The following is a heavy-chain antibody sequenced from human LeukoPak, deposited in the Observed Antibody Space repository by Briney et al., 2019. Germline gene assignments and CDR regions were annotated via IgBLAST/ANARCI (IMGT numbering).Heavy chain of an antibody. D-gene: IGHD6-13*01. CDR1: GFTFSSYA. J-gene: IGHJ4*02. CDR3: ARESYSSRHYYFDY. Sequence: PGRSLRLSCAASGFTFSSYAMHWVRQAPGKGLEWVAVISYDGSNKYYADSEKGRFTISRDNSKNTLYLQMNSLRAEDTAVYYCARESYSSRHYYFDYWGQGTLVTVSS. V-gene: IGHV3-30-3*01. CDR2: ISYDGSNK.